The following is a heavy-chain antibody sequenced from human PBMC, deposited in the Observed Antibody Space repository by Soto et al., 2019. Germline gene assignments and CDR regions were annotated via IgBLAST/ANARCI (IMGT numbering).Heavy chain of an antibody. CDR2: ISYDGSEK. D-gene: IGHD6-19*01. CDR1: GFSFSKYG. CDR3: AKGYEVSPPVASAWYSNYFYGVDV. Sequence: QAALVESGGGVVRPGRSLRLSCGASGFSFSKYGMHWVRQAPGEGLEWLSLISYDGSEKWYAESVKGRFTISRDNSKNTLYLQMNSLRGDDTAVYFCAKGYEVSPPVASAWYSNYFYGVDVWGRGTTVTVSS. J-gene: IGHJ6*02. V-gene: IGHV3-30*18.